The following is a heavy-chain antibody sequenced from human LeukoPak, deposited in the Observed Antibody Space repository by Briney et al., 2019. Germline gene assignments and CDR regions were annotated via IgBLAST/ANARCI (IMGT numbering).Heavy chain of an antibody. Sequence: GGSLRLSCAASGFTFSSYSMNWVRQAPGKGLEWVSYISSSSSTIYYADSVKGRFTISRDNAKNSLYLQMNSLRAEDTAVYYCARESWRGVMGDFDHWGQGTLVTVSS. D-gene: IGHD3-16*01. V-gene: IGHV3-48*04. J-gene: IGHJ4*02. CDR1: GFTFSSYS. CDR2: ISSSSSTI. CDR3: ARESWRGVMGDFDH.